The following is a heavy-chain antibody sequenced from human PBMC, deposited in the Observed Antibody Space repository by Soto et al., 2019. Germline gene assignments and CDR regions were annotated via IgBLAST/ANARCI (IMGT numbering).Heavy chain of an antibody. CDR2: IYYSGST. J-gene: IGHJ5*02. CDR1: GGSVSSGDYY. D-gene: IGHD1-7*01. CDR3: ARESLMNYFDP. Sequence: QVQLQESGPGLVKPSETLSLTCTVSGGSVSSGDYYWSWIRQPPGKGLEWIGYIYYSGSTNYNPSLKCRLTISVDTSKKLFSLELISVPAADTAVYYCARESLMNYFDPWGQGTLVTVSS. V-gene: IGHV4-61*08.